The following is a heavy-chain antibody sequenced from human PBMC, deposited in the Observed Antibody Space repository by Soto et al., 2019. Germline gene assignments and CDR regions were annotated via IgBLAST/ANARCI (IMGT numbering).Heavy chain of an antibody. CDR1: GFTFSSYG. J-gene: IGHJ5*02. V-gene: IGHV3-30*18. Sequence: QVKLVESGGTVVQPGRSLRLSCAASGFTFSSYGMHWFRQAPGKGLEWVAVIKSDGTNKYYTDSVKGRFTISRDNSKKSLYLQMNNLRPEDTAVYSCAKPRSSVEWPPFDPWGRGTLVTVSP. D-gene: IGHD3-3*01. CDR3: AKPRSSVEWPPFDP. CDR2: IKSDGTNK.